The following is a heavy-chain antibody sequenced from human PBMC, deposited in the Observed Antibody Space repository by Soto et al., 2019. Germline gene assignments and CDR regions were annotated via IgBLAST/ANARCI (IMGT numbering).Heavy chain of an antibody. CDR3: AKDRGYCSGGSCYSFDY. CDR2: ISYDGSNK. D-gene: IGHD2-15*01. J-gene: IGHJ4*02. V-gene: IGHV3-30*18. Sequence: QVQLVESGGGVVQPGRSLRLSCAASGFTFSSYGMHWVRQAPGKGLEWVAVISYDGSNKYYADSVKGRFTISRDNSKNTLYLQMKSLRAEDTAVYYCAKDRGYCSGGSCYSFDYWGQGTLVTVSS. CDR1: GFTFSSYG.